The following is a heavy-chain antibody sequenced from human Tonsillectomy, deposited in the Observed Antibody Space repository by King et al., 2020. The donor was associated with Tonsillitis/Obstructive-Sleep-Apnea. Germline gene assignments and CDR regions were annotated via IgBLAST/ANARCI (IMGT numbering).Heavy chain of an antibody. D-gene: IGHD3-9*01. CDR2: IYHSGST. J-gene: IGHJ2*01. CDR3: ARERRSDDILTGHWYFDL. V-gene: IGHV4-4*02. Sequence: QLQESGPGLVKPSGTLSLTCAVSGGSISSSNWWSWVRQPPGKGLEWIGEIYHSGSTNYNPSLKSRVTISVDKSKNQFSLKLSSVTAADTAVYYCARERRSDDILTGHWYFDLWGRGTLVTVSS. CDR1: GGSISSSNW.